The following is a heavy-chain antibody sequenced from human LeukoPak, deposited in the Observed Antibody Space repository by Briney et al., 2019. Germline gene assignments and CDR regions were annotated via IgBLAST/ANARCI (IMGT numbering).Heavy chain of an antibody. J-gene: IGHJ3*02. CDR3: ARQGRDLVATIGGFDI. V-gene: IGHV4-39*01. D-gene: IGHD5-12*01. CDR1: GGSISSSNFF. CDR2: IYHSGSA. Sequence: SETLSLTCPVSGGSISSSNFFWGWIRQLPGKGLEWIGSIYHSGSAYSNPSLKSRVAISVDTSKNQFSLKLSSVTAADTAVYYCARQGRDLVATIGGFDIWGQGTLVTVSS.